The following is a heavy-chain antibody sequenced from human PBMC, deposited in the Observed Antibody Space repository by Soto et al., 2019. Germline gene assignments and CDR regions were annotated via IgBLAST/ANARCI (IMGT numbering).Heavy chain of an antibody. V-gene: IGHV3-30*02. Sequence: PGGSLRLSCAASGFVFSDYGMHWVRQAPGKGLEWVALITNDGNNEYYRESVKGRFSISRGRSTNTLYLQMNSLRAEDAAIYYCAKTSGPSYPESRVFDFWGQGTRVTVSS. J-gene: IGHJ4*02. CDR3: AKTSGPSYPESRVFDF. CDR2: ITNDGNNE. D-gene: IGHD3-10*01. CDR1: GFVFSDYG.